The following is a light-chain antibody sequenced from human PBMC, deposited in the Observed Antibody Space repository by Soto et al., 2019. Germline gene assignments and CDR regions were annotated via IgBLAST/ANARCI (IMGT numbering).Light chain of an antibody. CDR1: QSVSRY. Sequence: EIVLTQSPATLSLSPGERATLSCWASQSVSRYLAWYQQKPGQAPRLLIYDASNRVTGIPARFSGSGSGTDVTITISRLEKEDGSVYYCQQSGSSSWTFGQGTKVDIK. CDR3: QQSGSSSWT. V-gene: IGKV3-11*01. J-gene: IGKJ1*01. CDR2: DAS.